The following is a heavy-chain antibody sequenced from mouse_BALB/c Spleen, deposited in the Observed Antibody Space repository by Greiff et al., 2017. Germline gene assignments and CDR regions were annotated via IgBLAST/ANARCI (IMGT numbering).Heavy chain of an antibody. CDR2: ISYSGST. Sequence: EVQLQQSGPGLVKPSQSLSLTCTVTGYSITSDYAWNWIRQFPGNKLEWMGYISYSGSTSYNPSLKSRISITRDTSKNQFFLQLNSVTTEDTATYYCARCPRGNYAMDYWGQGTSVTVSS. CDR3: ARCPRGNYAMDY. J-gene: IGHJ4*01. CDR1: GYSITSDYA. V-gene: IGHV3-2*02.